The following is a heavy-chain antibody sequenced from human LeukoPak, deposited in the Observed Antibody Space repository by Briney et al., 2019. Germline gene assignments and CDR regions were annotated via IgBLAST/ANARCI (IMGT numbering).Heavy chain of an antibody. CDR1: GGSFSGYY. V-gene: IGHV4-34*01. D-gene: IGHD6-19*01. Sequence: SETLSLTCAVYGGSFSGYYWSWIRQPPGEGLEWIGEINHSGSTNYNPSLKSRVTISVDTSKNQFSLKLSSVTAADTAVYYCARAALAVADNWGQGTLVTVSS. CDR2: INHSGST. CDR3: ARAALAVADN. J-gene: IGHJ4*02.